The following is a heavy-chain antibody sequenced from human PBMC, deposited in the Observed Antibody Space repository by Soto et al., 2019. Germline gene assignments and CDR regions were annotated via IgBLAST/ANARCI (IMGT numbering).Heavy chain of an antibody. V-gene: IGHV4-30-4*01. D-gene: IGHD3-22*01. CDR3: ATHKYYYDSSGYGGAAFDI. CDR1: GGSISSGDYY. CDR2: IYYSGST. J-gene: IGHJ3*02. Sequence: KPSETLSLTCTVSGGSISSGDYYWSWIRQPPGQGLEWIGYIYYSGSTYYNPSLKSRVTISVDTSKNQCPLKLSSVTAADTAVYYCATHKYYYDSSGYGGAAFDIWGQGTMVTVSS.